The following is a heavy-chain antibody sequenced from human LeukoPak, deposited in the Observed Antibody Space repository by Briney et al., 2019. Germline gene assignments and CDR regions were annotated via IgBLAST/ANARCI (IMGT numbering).Heavy chain of an antibody. CDR3: ATLTIFGVVTPSYGMDV. CDR2: IIPIFGTA. Sequence: SVKVSCKASGGTFSSYAISWVRQAPGQGLEWMGGIIPIFGTANYAQKFQGRVTITADESTSTAYMELSSLRSEDTTVYYCATLTIFGVVTPSYGMDVWGQGTTVTVSS. V-gene: IGHV1-69*13. J-gene: IGHJ6*02. D-gene: IGHD3-3*01. CDR1: GGTFSSYA.